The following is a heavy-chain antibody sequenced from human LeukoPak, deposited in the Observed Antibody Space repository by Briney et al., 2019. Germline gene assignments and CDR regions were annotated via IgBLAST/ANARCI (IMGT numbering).Heavy chain of an antibody. Sequence: PGGSVRLSCAASGFTFSSYSMNWVRQAPGKGMEWIGSIKSETDGGTTDYAANVKGRFTISRDDSKNTLYLQMNSLKTEDTAVYYCTREAVTANGYFDYWGQGTLVTVSS. CDR1: GFTFSSYS. J-gene: IGHJ4*02. D-gene: IGHD2-21*02. CDR2: IKSETDGGTT. V-gene: IGHV3-15*01. CDR3: TREAVTANGYFDY.